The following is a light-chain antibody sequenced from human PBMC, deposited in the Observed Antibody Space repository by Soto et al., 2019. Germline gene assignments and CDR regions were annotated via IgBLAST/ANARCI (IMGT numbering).Light chain of an antibody. CDR3: QHYDKSPMWT. J-gene: IGKJ1*01. CDR1: QNVSPTY. V-gene: IGKV3-20*01. CDR2: GAS. Sequence: VLTQSPATLSLSPGERATLSCRASQNVSPTYLAWYQQKPGQAPRLLIYGASTRATGVPDRFSGSGSWTDFTLVISRLEPEDFALYYCQHYDKSPMWTFGQGTKVE.